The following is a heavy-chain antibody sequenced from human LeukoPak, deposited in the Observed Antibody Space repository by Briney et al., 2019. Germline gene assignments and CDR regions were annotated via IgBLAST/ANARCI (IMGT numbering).Heavy chain of an antibody. Sequence: PGGSLRLSCAASGFTLSNYGMHWVRQAPGKGLEWVVVISHDRSNNNYADSVKGRFTISRDNSKNTLYLQMNSLRPEDTAVYYCAKVRVGTAHFDYWGQGTLVTVSS. J-gene: IGHJ4*02. CDR3: AKVRVGTAHFDY. D-gene: IGHD2-15*01. CDR1: GFTLSNYG. CDR2: ISHDRSNN. V-gene: IGHV3-30*18.